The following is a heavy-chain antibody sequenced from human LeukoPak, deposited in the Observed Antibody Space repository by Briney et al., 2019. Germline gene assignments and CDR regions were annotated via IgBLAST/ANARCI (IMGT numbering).Heavy chain of an antibody. Sequence: PGGSLRLSCAASGFTFSSYSMNWVRRAPGKGLEWVSSISSSSSYIYYADSVKGRFTISRDNAKNSLYLQMNSLRAEDTAVYYCARQVASWFDPWGQGTLVTVSS. CDR1: GFTFSSYS. J-gene: IGHJ5*02. D-gene: IGHD2-15*01. CDR2: ISSSSSYI. CDR3: ARQVASWFDP. V-gene: IGHV3-21*01.